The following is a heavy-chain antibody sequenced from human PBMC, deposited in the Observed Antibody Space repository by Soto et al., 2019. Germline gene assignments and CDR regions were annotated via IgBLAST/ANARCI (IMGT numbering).Heavy chain of an antibody. Sequence: SVKVSCKTSGGTLSTYAIYWVRQAPGQGLEWMGAIIPLFGTADYAQKFQGRVTITADESTSTAYMELSSLRSEDTAVYYCAKSRAARPLAVWFDPWGQGTLVTVSS. D-gene: IGHD6-6*01. J-gene: IGHJ5*02. V-gene: IGHV1-69*13. CDR1: GGTLSTYA. CDR2: IIPLFGTA. CDR3: AKSRAARPLAVWFDP.